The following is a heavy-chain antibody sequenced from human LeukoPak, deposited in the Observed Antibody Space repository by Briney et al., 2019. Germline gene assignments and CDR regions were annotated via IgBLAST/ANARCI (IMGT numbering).Heavy chain of an antibody. V-gene: IGHV1-69*13. CDR1: GYTFTNYA. CDR3: ARDRFNWVLDY. D-gene: IGHD7-27*01. J-gene: IGHJ4*02. Sequence: ASVKVSCKASGYTFTNYAISWVRQAPGQGLEWMGGIIPIFGTANYAQKFQGRVTITADESTSTAYMELSSLRSEDTAVYYCARDRFNWVLDYWGQGTLVTVSS. CDR2: IIPIFGTA.